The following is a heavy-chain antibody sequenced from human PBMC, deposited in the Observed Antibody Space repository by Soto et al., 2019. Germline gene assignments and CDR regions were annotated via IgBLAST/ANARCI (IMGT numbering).Heavy chain of an antibody. CDR2: INPSGGST. J-gene: IGHJ4*02. CDR1: GYTFTSYY. Sequence: ASVKVSCKASGYTFTSYYMHWVRQAPGQGLEWMGIINPSGGSTSYAQKFQGRVTMTRDTSTSTVYMELSSLRSEDTAVYYCARDSGRQWLRFGGYYFDYWGQGTLVTVSS. V-gene: IGHV1-46*03. CDR3: ARDSGRQWLRFGGYYFDY. D-gene: IGHD5-12*01.